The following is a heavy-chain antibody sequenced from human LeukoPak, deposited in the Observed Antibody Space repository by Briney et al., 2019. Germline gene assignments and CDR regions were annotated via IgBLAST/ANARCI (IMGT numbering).Heavy chain of an antibody. J-gene: IGHJ4*02. V-gene: IGHV1-2*02. Sequence: ASVKVSCTASGYTFTGYYMNWVRQAPGQRLEWMGWINRNSCGTNYAQKFPGRVTMTRDTSISTAYMELSRLRSDDTAVYYCAILVVAAFTDSWGQGTLVTVSS. CDR1: GYTFTGYY. CDR2: INRNSCGT. D-gene: IGHD2-15*01. CDR3: AILVVAAFTDS.